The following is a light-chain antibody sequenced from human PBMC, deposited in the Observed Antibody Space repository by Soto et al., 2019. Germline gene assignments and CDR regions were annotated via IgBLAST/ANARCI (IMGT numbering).Light chain of an antibody. Sequence: EIVLTQSPATLSLSPGERATLSCRASQSVSSYLAWYQQKPGQAPRLLIYGSSNRATGIPTRFSGSGSATDFTLTISSLEPEDFAVYYCQERSNWPPGLTFGGGTKVDIK. J-gene: IGKJ4*01. V-gene: IGKV3-11*01. CDR2: GSS. CDR3: QERSNWPPGLT. CDR1: QSVSSY.